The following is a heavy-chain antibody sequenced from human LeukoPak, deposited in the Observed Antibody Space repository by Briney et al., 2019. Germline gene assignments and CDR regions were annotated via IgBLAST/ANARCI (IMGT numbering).Heavy chain of an antibody. J-gene: IGHJ4*02. CDR1: GFTFSSYA. CDR3: ARLGIITAAGSNDY. V-gene: IGHV3-48*03. CDR2: ISYSGDTI. D-gene: IGHD6-13*01. Sequence: GGSLRLSCAASGFTFSSYAMHWMRQAPGKGLEWVSYISYSGDTIYYADSVKGRFTVSRDNAKNSLYLQMNSLRVEDTAVYYCARLGIITAAGSNDYWGQGTLVTVSS.